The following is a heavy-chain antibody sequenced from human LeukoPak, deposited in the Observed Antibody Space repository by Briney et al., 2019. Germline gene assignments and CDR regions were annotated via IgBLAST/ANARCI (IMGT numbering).Heavy chain of an antibody. CDR3: ATSSWYRLAY. CDR1: GFTLSDSF. V-gene: IGHV3-72*01. CDR2: SRNKADSYTA. J-gene: IGHJ4*02. Sequence: GGSLRLSCAASGFTLSDSFMSWVRQAPGKGLEWVGRSRNKADSYTAEYAASVEGRFTISRDESKNSLYLQISSLETEDAAVYYCATSSWYRLAYWGQGSLVTVSS. D-gene: IGHD6-13*01.